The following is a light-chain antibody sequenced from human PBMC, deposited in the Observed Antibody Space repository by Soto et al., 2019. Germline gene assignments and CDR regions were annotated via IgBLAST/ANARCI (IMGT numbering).Light chain of an antibody. V-gene: IGKV4-1*01. CDR1: QSVIHTSNNKSY. Sequence: DIVMTQSPDSLAVSLGERATINCKSSQSVIHTSNNKSYLAWYQQKPGQPPELLLYWASARESGVPDRFSGSGSGTDFTLTISSLEPEDFAVYYCQQRSNWPRTFGQGTKV. CDR2: WAS. J-gene: IGKJ1*01. CDR3: QQRSNWPRT.